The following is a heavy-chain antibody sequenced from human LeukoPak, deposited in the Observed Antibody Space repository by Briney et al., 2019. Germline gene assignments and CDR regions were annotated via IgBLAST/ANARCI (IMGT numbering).Heavy chain of an antibody. CDR2: IYYSGMT. D-gene: IGHD3-16*02. CDR3: ARGATYYDYSWGTYRYSCFDY. V-gene: IGHV4-31*11. CDR1: GGSISSGGYY. J-gene: IGHJ4*02. Sequence: PSETLSLTCGVSGGSISSGGYYWSWIRQHPGKGLEWLGYIYYSGMTYYNPSLKSRITMSVDTSKNQFSLSLTSVTAADTAVYFCARGATYYDYSWGTYRYSCFDYWGQGTLVAVSS.